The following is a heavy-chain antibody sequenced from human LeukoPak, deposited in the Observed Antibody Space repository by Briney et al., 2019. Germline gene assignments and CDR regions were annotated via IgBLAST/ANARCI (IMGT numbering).Heavy chain of an antibody. Sequence: GASVKVSCKASGYTFTGFYMHWVRQAPGQGLEWMGWINPNSGGTNYAQKFQGRVTMTRDTSISTAYMELSRLRSDDTAVYYCARVWGVVVAATMSYYFDYWGQGTLVTVSS. D-gene: IGHD2-15*01. CDR1: GYTFTGFY. J-gene: IGHJ4*02. CDR2: INPNSGGT. CDR3: ARVWGVVVAATMSYYFDY. V-gene: IGHV1-2*02.